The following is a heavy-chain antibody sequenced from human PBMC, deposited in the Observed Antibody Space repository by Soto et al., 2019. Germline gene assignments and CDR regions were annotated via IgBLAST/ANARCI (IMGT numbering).Heavy chain of an antibody. CDR3: ARGPVYYDYVWGSYYGMDV. D-gene: IGHD3-16*01. V-gene: IGHV4-34*01. Sequence: SETLSLTCAVYGGSFSGYYWSWIRQPPGKGLEWIGEINHSGSTNYNPSLKSRVTISVDTSKNQFSLKLSSVTAADTTVYYCARGPVYYDYVWGSYYGMDVWGPGTTVTVS. J-gene: IGHJ6*02. CDR2: INHSGST. CDR1: GGSFSGYY.